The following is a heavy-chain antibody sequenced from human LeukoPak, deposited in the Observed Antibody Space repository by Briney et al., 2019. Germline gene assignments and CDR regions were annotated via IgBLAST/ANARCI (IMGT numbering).Heavy chain of an antibody. J-gene: IGHJ4*02. CDR1: GYTFSRYA. D-gene: IGHD6-13*01. CDR3: ARDRVYEYSGSWRFDH. V-gene: IGHV1-3*01. CDR2: INAGDGTT. Sequence: ASVKVSCKASGYTFSRYAMHWVRQAPGHSLEWVGWINAGDGTTKYSQKFQRRVTIAWDTSATTAYMELRSLTSDDTAVYYCARDRVYEYSGSWRFDHWGQGTLVTISS.